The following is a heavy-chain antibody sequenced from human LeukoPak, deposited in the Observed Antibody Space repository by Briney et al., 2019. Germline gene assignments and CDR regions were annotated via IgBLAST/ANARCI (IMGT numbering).Heavy chain of an antibody. J-gene: IGHJ5*01. CDR2: IKQDGSEK. CDR1: GFTFTSFW. D-gene: IGHD6-13*01. CDR3: AGTAIAAAAFYNWFDS. V-gene: IGHV3-7*01. Sequence: GGSLRLSCAASGFTFTSFWMSWVRQAPGKRLELVANIKQDGSEKYYVDSVKGRFTISRDNARNSLYLQMNSLRAEDTAVYYCAGTAIAAAAFYNWFDSWGQGTLVTVSS.